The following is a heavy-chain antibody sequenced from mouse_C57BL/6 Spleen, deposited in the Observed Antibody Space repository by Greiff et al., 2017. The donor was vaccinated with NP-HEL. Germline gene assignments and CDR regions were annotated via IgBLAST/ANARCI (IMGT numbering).Heavy chain of an antibody. CDR3: ARRDYYLGSFDY. CDR2: IYPGDGDT. Sequence: VQLQQSGPELVKPGASVKISCKASGYAFSSSWMNWVKQRPGKGLEWIGRIYPGDGDTNYNGKFKGKATLTAAKSSSTAYMQLSSLTSEDSAVYFCARRDYYLGSFDYWGQGTTLTVSS. V-gene: IGHV1-82*01. J-gene: IGHJ2*01. CDR1: GYAFSSSW. D-gene: IGHD1-1*01.